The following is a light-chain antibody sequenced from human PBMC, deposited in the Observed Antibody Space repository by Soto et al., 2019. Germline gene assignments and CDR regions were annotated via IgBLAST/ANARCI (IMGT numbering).Light chain of an antibody. CDR2: AAS. J-gene: IGKJ5*01. Sequence: DIQMTQSPSSLSASVGDRVTITCRASQSIRSFLSWYQQKPGKAPKLLINAASNLRSGVPSRFSGNGSGTDFTLIIDGLQPEDFAVYYCQQSYITPPITFGQGTRLEIK. CDR3: QQSYITPPIT. CDR1: QSIRSF. V-gene: IGKV1-39*01.